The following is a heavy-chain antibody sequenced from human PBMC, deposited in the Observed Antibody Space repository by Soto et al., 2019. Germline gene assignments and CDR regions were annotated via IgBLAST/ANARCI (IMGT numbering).Heavy chain of an antibody. V-gene: IGHV4-59*01. Sequence: SETLSLTCTVSGGSISSYYWSWIRQPPGKGLEWIGYIYYSGSTNYNPSLKSRVTISVDTSKNQFSLKLSSVTAADTAVYYCARRSSGPAAMTPEYYYYYYMDVWGKGTTVTVSS. CDR1: GGSISSYY. CDR3: ARRSSGPAAMTPEYYYYYYMDV. D-gene: IGHD2-2*01. CDR2: IYYSGST. J-gene: IGHJ6*03.